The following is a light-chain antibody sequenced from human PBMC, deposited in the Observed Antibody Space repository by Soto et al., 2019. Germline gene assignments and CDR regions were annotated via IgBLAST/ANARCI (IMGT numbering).Light chain of an antibody. Sequence: IQMTQSPSSLSASVGDRVTITFRASQSISSYLTWYQQKPGKAPRLLIYGASNLETGIPSRFSGSGSRTDFTFTISSLQSEDIATYYCQQYDNLPLTFGGGTKVDIK. CDR3: QQYDNLPLT. J-gene: IGKJ4*01. CDR2: GAS. CDR1: QSISSY. V-gene: IGKV1-33*01.